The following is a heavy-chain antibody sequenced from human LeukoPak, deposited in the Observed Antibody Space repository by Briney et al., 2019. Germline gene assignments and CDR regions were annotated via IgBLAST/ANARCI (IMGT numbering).Heavy chain of an antibody. CDR1: GYTFTSYY. J-gene: IGHJ3*02. Sequence: ASVKVSCKASGYTFTSYYMHWVRQAPGQGLEWMGWINPNSGGTHYAQKFQGRVTMTRDTSISTASMELSSLTSDDMAVFYCASSRIAAAGVDAFDIWGQGTMVTVSS. CDR3: ASSRIAAAGVDAFDI. CDR2: INPNSGGT. V-gene: IGHV1-2*02. D-gene: IGHD6-13*01.